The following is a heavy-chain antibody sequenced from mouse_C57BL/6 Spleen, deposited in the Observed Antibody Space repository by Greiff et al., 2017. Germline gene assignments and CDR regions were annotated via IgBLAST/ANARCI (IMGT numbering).Heavy chain of an antibody. CDR1: GYTFPSYW. J-gene: IGHJ4*01. Sequence: QVQLQQPGAELVKPGASVKMSCKASGYTFPSYWITWVKRRPGQGLEWIGDFYPGSGSTNYNERFKSKATLTVDTSSSTAYMQLSSLTSEDSAVYYCARRGVWSLYAMDYWGQGTSVTVSS. CDR3: ARRGVWSLYAMDY. D-gene: IGHD2-10*02. CDR2: FYPGSGST. V-gene: IGHV1-55*01.